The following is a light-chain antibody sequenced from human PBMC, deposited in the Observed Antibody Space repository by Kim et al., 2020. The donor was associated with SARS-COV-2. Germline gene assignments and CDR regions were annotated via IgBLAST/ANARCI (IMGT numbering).Light chain of an antibody. CDR3: QQYGSSRT. Sequence: LSPGESATLSCRASQSVSSNYLAWYQQKPGQAPRLLIYGASSRATFIPDRFSGSGSGTDFTLTISRLEPEDFAVYYCQQYGSSRTFGQGTKVEI. V-gene: IGKV3-20*01. J-gene: IGKJ1*01. CDR1: QSVSSNY. CDR2: GAS.